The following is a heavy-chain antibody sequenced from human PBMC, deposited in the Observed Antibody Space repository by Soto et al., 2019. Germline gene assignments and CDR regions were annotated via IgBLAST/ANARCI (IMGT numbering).Heavy chain of an antibody. J-gene: IGHJ6*02. CDR1: GGSISSGGYY. V-gene: IGHV4-31*03. D-gene: IGHD3-3*01. CDR2: IYYSGST. Sequence: QVQLQESGPGLVKPSQTLSLTCTVSGGSISSGGYYWSWIRQHPGKGLEWIGYIYYSGSTYYNPSLKSRVTISVDTSKNQFSLKLSSVTAADTAVYYCARDGVSSTRYGMDVWGQGTTVTVSS. CDR3: ARDGVSSTRYGMDV.